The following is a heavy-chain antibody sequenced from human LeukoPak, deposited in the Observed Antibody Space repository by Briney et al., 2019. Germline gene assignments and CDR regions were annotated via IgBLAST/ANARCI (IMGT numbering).Heavy chain of an antibody. CDR1: GYTFTSYG. V-gene: IGHV1-18*01. Sequence: ASVKVSCEASGYTFTSYGISWVRQAPGQGLEWMGWISAYNGNTNYAQKLQGRVTMTTDTSTSTAYMELRSLRSDDTAVYYCARSLGYCSSTSCSNFDYWGQGTLVTVSS. J-gene: IGHJ4*02. CDR3: ARSLGYCSSTSCSNFDY. CDR2: ISAYNGNT. D-gene: IGHD2-2*01.